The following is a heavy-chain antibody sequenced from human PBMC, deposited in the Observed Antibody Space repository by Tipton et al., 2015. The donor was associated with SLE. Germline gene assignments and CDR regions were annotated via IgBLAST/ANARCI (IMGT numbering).Heavy chain of an antibody. CDR2: IYSSVNI. CDR3: ARMEGMITYGGIAGL. Sequence: TLSLTCTVSGGSINSGGYYWSWIHQYPGKGLEWIAYIYSSVNIYYNPSLKSRVTISIDTSKSHFSLKLTSVTAADTAVYYCARMEGMITYGGIAGLWGQGTVVTVSS. J-gene: IGHJ4*02. CDR1: GGSINSGGYY. V-gene: IGHV4-31*03. D-gene: IGHD3-16*01.